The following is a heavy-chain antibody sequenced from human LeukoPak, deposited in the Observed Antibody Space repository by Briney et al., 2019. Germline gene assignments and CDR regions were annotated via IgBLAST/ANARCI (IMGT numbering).Heavy chain of an antibody. Sequence: PGGSLRLSCAASGFTFSSYAMSWVRQAPGKGLELVSIISGSNGHTNYADSVKGRFTISRDNSKNTLYLQMNSLRAEDTAVHYCARATTITTIFDYWGQGALVTVSS. V-gene: IGHV3-23*01. CDR2: ISGSNGHT. CDR3: ARATTITTIFDY. D-gene: IGHD4-11*01. J-gene: IGHJ4*02. CDR1: GFTFSSYA.